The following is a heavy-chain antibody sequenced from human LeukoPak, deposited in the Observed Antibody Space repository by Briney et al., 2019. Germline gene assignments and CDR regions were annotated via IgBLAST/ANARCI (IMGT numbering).Heavy chain of an antibody. CDR1: GYTFTDYY. Sequence: ASVKVSCTASGYTFTDYYMHWVRQAPGQGLEWMGWINPNSGGTSYAQKFQGRVTMTRDTSISTAYMELSRLRSDDTAVYYCARYSPQAFDIWGQGTIVTVSS. CDR2: INPNSGGT. J-gene: IGHJ3*02. CDR3: ARYSPQAFDI. D-gene: IGHD1-14*01. V-gene: IGHV1-2*02.